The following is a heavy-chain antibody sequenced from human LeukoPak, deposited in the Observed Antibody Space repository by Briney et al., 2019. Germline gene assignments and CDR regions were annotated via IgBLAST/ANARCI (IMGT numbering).Heavy chain of an antibody. J-gene: IGHJ3*02. CDR3: ARRMITFGGVIVPRDAFDI. CDR2: INPNSGGA. Sequence: ASVKVSCKASGYTFTGYYMHWVRQAPGQGLEWMGWINPNSGGANYAQKFQGRVTMTRDTSISTAYMELSRLRSDDTAVYYCARRMITFGGVIVPRDAFDIWGQGTMVAVSS. V-gene: IGHV1-2*02. CDR1: GYTFTGYY. D-gene: IGHD3-16*02.